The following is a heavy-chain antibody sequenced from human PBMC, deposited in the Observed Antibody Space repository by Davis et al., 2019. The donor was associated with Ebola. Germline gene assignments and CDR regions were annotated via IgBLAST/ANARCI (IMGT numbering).Heavy chain of an antibody. D-gene: IGHD5-12*01. CDR3: ASGDGRGSADDMDV. Sequence: GESLKISCAASGFTFSVYYMSCLRPSPVQGLVWVSSRNSDGSRTRDADSVKGRFTIARDNAKNALWLQMNSLRAEDTALYYCASGDGRGSADDMDVWGQGTTVTVSS. J-gene: IGHJ6*02. CDR2: RNSDGSRT. CDR1: GFTFSVYY. V-gene: IGHV3-74*01.